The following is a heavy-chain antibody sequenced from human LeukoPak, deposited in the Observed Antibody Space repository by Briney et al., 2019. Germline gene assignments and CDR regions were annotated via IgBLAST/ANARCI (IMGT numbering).Heavy chain of an antibody. CDR3: ARAGYCSSTSCHLFRLHYYYYYMDV. D-gene: IGHD2-2*01. J-gene: IGHJ6*03. CDR2: IYYSGST. Sequence: SETLSLTCTVSGGSISSYYWSWIRQPPGKGLEWIGYIYYSGSTNYNPSLKSRVTISVDTSKNQFSLKLSSVTAADTAVYYCARAGYCSSTSCHLFRLHYYYYYMDVWGKGTTVTVSS. V-gene: IGHV4-59*01. CDR1: GGSISSYY.